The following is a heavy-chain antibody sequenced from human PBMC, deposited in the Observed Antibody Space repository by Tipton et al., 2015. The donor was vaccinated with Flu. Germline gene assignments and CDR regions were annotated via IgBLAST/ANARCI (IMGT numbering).Heavy chain of an antibody. CDR2: IHTSGST. J-gene: IGHJ2*01. V-gene: IGHV4-4*07. CDR3: ARDPDSGAGYYLDL. D-gene: IGHD1-26*01. Sequence: TLSLTCTVSGGSISNYYWSWIRLPAGKGLEWIGRIHTSGSTGYNPSLKSRVTMSVDASKNQFSLQLNSVTAADTAVYYCARDPDSGAGYYLDLWGRGTLVTVSS. CDR1: GGSISNYY.